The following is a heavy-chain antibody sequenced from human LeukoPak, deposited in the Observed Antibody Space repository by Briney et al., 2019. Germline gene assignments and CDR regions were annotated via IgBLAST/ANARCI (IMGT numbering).Heavy chain of an antibody. D-gene: IGHD6-19*01. V-gene: IGHV1-69*13. CDR3: ARAPFEVAGTGSYYYYGMDV. CDR2: IIPIFGTT. J-gene: IGHJ6*02. Sequence: ASVKVSCKASGGTFSSCAISWVRQAPGQGLEWMGGIIPIFGTTNYAQKFQGRVTITADESTSTVYMELSSLRSEDTAVYYCARAPFEVAGTGSYYYYGMDVWGQGTTVTVSS. CDR1: GGTFSSCA.